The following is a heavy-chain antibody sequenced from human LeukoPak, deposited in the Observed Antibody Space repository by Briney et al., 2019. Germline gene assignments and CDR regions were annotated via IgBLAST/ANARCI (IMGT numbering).Heavy chain of an antibody. CDR3: AKSPDRDSSRVFDY. D-gene: IGHD3-22*01. J-gene: IGHJ4*02. Sequence: GGSLRLSCAASGFTVSSNYMSWVRQAPGKGLEWVSAISGSSGSTYYADSVKGRLTISRDNSKNTLYLQMNSLRAEDTAVYYCAKSPDRDSSRVFDYWGQGTLVTVSS. CDR1: GFTVSSNY. CDR2: ISGSSGST. V-gene: IGHV3-23*01.